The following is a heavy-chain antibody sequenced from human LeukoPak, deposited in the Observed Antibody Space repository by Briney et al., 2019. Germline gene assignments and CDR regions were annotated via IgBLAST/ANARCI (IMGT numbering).Heavy chain of an antibody. CDR1: GFTSSIYE. J-gene: IGHJ4*02. CDR2: IIQSGSTV. CDR3: ARERQSCGGDCSDY. D-gene: IGHD2-21*01. V-gene: IGHV3-48*03. Sequence: GGSLRLSCVASGFTSSIYEMNWVRQAPGKGLEWVSYIIQSGSTVYYADSVKGRFTISRDNAKNSLYLQMNSLRAEDTAVYYCARERQSCGGDCSDYWGQGTLVTVSS.